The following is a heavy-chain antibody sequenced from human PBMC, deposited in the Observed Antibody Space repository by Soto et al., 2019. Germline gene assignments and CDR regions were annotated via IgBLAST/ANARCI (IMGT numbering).Heavy chain of an antibody. V-gene: IGHV4-39*01. CDR1: CAYISNRNYH. Sequence: PSETLSLTCSVSCAYISNRNYHWGWTPQPPGNGRKRIGSIYYSGTTYYHPSLNSRVTVSVDTSKNQFSLKVTSVTAADTAVYYCARLHGYCISSSCHGHYAMDVWGQGTTVTVSS. J-gene: IGHJ6*02. CDR2: IYYSGTT. D-gene: IGHD2-2*01. CDR3: ARLHGYCISSSCHGHYAMDV.